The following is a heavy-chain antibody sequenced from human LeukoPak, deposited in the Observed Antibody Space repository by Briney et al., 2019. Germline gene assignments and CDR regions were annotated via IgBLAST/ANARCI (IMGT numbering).Heavy chain of an antibody. CDR1: GGSFSGYY. CDR2: INHSGST. Sequence: KPSETLSLTCAVYGGSFSGYYWSWIRQPPGKGLESIGEINHSGSTNYSPSLKGRVTISVDTSKNQFSLKLSSVTAADTAVYYCARALYCSGGSCYSQMYYFDYWGQGTLVTVSS. J-gene: IGHJ4*02. V-gene: IGHV4-34*01. CDR3: ARALYCSGGSCYSQMYYFDY. D-gene: IGHD2-15*01.